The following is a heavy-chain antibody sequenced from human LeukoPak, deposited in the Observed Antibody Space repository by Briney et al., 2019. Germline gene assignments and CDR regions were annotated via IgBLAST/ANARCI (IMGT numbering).Heavy chain of an antibody. CDR2: IHPKSGGT. D-gene: IGHD3-10*01. V-gene: IGHV1-2*02. CDR1: GYTFTASY. Sequence: GASVKVSCKASGYTFTASYIHWVRQAPGQGLEWMGWIHPKSGGTYYPQKFQGRVTMTRGTSITTAYMELSGLTSDDTAFYYCARDRVFRGVNYFDYWGQGSLVTVSS. J-gene: IGHJ4*02. CDR3: ARDRVFRGVNYFDY.